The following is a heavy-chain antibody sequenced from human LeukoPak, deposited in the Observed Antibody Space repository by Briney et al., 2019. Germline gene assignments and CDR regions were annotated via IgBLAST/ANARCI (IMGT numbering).Heavy chain of an antibody. CDR2: IIPIFGTA. CDR1: GGTFSSYA. J-gene: IGHJ4*02. CDR3: ARVPLTYDFWSGTFDY. D-gene: IGHD3-3*01. Sequence: SVKVSCKASGGTFSSYAISWVRQAPGQGREWMGGIIPIFGTANYAQKFQGRVTITTDESTSTAYMELSSLRSEDTAVYYCARVPLTYDFWSGTFDYWGQGTLVTVSS. V-gene: IGHV1-69*05.